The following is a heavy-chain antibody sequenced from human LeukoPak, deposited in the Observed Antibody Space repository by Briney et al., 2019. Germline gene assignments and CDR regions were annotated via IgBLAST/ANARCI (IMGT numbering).Heavy chain of an antibody. J-gene: IGHJ4*02. CDR2: INPNSGGT. CDR1: GYTFTGYY. Sequence: GASVKVSCKASGYTFTGYYMHWVRQAPGQGLEWMGWINPNSGGTNYAQKFQGRVTMTRDTSISTAYMELSRLRSDDTAVYYCARDRTDIVVVVAASPPDYWGQGTLVTVSS. CDR3: ARDRTDIVVVVAASPPDY. V-gene: IGHV1-2*02. D-gene: IGHD2-15*01.